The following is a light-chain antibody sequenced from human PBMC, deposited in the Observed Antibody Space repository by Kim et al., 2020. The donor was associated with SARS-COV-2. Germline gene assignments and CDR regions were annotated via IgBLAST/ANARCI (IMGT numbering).Light chain of an antibody. Sequence: QSVLTQPPSASGTPGQRVTISCSGSRSNIGSNAVNWYQQLPGTAPKLLIYSDDHRPSGVPDRFSGSKSGTSASLAISRLQSEDEADYYCAAWDDSLNGVIFGGGTQLTVL. J-gene: IGLJ2*01. CDR3: AAWDDSLNGVI. CDR2: SDD. V-gene: IGLV1-44*01. CDR1: RSNIGSNA.